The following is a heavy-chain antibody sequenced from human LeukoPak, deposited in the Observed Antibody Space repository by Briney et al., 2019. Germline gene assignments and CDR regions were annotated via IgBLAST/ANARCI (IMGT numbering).Heavy chain of an antibody. CDR3: ARGGLSSNYFDY. J-gene: IGHJ4*02. V-gene: IGHV4-34*01. CDR2: INHGGST. Sequence: KPSETLSLTCAVYGGSFSGYCWTWFRQSPGKGLEWIGEINHGGSTKYHPSLKSRVATSVDTSKKQFYLKLSSVTAADTAVYYCARGGLSSNYFDYWGQGTLVTVSS. CDR1: GGSFSGYC. D-gene: IGHD4-11*01.